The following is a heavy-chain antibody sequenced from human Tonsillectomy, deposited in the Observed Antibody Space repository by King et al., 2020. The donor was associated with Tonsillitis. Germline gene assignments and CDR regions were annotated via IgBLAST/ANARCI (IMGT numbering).Heavy chain of an antibody. D-gene: IGHD3-22*01. V-gene: IGHV3-7*03. CDR1: GVTLYNYW. CDR2: ISEDGNLK. CDR3: TRDTNYFDGNLYYDVFDL. J-gene: IGHJ3*01. Sequence: VQLLESGGGLVQPGGSLRLSCLAFGVTLYNYWMTWVRRAPGKGLEWVANISEDGNLKYYMDFVEGRFTISRGNARNSVYLQMNSLRAGDTAVYYCTRDTNYFDGNLYYDVFDLWGQGTMVTVSS.